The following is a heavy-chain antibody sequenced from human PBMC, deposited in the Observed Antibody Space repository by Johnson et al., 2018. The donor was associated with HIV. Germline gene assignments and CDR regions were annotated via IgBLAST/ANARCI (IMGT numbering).Heavy chain of an antibody. V-gene: IGHV3-30-3*01. J-gene: IGHJ3*02. CDR3: AKDLQDYYDSSGHDAFDI. CDR2: ISFDGTNT. Sequence: QVQLVESGGGVVQPGRSLRLSCAASGFTFSSNAMHWVRQSPGKGLEWVAVISFDGTNTYYGDSVKGRFTISRDNSKNTLYLQMNSLRAEDTAVYYCAKDLQDYYDSSGHDAFDIWGQGTMVTVSS. D-gene: IGHD3-22*01. CDR1: GFTFSSNA.